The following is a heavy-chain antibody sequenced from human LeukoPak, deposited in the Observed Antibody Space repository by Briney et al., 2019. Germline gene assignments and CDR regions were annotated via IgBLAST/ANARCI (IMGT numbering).Heavy chain of an antibody. D-gene: IGHD2-21*02. V-gene: IGHV4-39*01. Sequence: TSETLSLTCTVSGGSISTPGYYWGWIRQPPGKGLEWIGSLYHSGSTYYKPSLKSRATISVDKSKNQCSLKLRSVTAVDTAVYYCARHALATVTDPSFDYWGQGTLVTVSS. CDR3: ARHALATVTDPSFDY. CDR1: GGSISTPGYY. J-gene: IGHJ4*02. CDR2: LYHSGST.